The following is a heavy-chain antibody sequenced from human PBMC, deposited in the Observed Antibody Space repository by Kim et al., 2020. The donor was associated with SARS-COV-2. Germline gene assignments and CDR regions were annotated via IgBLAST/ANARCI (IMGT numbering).Heavy chain of an antibody. J-gene: IGHJ3*02. CDR1: GGSISSSSYY. D-gene: IGHD3-22*01. Sequence: SETLSLTCTVSGGSISSSSYYWGWIRQPPGKGLEWIGSIYYSGSTYYNPSLKSRVTISVDTSKNQFSLKLSSVTAADTAVYYCARGLGPHYDSSGYYGDAFDIWGQGTMVTVSS. CDR2: IYYSGST. V-gene: IGHV4-39*07. CDR3: ARGLGPHYDSSGYYGDAFDI.